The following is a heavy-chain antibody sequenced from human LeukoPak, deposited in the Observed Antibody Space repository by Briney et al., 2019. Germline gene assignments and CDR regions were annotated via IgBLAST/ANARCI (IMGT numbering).Heavy chain of an antibody. D-gene: IGHD2-2*01. CDR1: GGSFSGYY. V-gene: IGHV4-59*08. Sequence: SETLSLTCAVYGGSFSGYYWSWIRQPPGKGLEWIGYIYYSGSTNYNPSLKSRVTISVDTSKNQFSLKLSSVTAADTAVYYCARRTHQYNWNDLWGQGTLVTVSS. CDR2: IYYSGST. J-gene: IGHJ5*02. CDR3: ARRTHQYNWNDL.